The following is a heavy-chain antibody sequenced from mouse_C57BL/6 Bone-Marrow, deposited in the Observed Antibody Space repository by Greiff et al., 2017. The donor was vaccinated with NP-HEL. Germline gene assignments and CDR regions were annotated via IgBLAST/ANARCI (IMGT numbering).Heavy chain of an antibody. D-gene: IGHD1-1*01. CDR3: TTSGLLRMDY. CDR2: IDPENGDT. J-gene: IGHJ4*01. Sequence: EVQLQESGAELVRPGASVKLSCTASGFTIKDDYMHWVKQRPEQGLEWIGWIDPENGDTEYASKFQGKATITADTSSNTAYLQLSSLTSEDTAVYYCTTSGLLRMDYWGQGTSVTVSS. CDR1: GFTIKDDY. V-gene: IGHV14-4*01.